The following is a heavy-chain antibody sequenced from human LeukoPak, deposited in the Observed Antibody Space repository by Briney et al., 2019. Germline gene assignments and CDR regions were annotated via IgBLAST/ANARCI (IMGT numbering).Heavy chain of an antibody. V-gene: IGHV4-34*01. J-gene: IGHJ4*02. Sequence: PSETLTLTCAVYGGSFSGDYWSWIRQPPGKWLEWIGEINHSGSTNYNPSLKSRVTISVDTSKNQFSLKLSSVTAADTAVYYCARGGPYDSSGYTAGYFDYWGQGTLVSVSS. CDR2: INHSGST. CDR3: ARGGPYDSSGYTAGYFDY. CDR1: GGSFSGDY. D-gene: IGHD3-22*01.